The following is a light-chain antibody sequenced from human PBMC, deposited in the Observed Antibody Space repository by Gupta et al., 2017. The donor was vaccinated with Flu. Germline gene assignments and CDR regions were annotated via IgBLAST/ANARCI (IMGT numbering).Light chain of an antibody. V-gene: IGKV1-5*03. J-gene: IGKJ1*01. Sequence: SPSTLSATVGGRVTFTCRDSQNIGNHLAWYQQKPGKAPKLLIYRTSVLETGVPSRFSGSVSGAEFTLTISGLQPDDFATYYCQQYHAWWTFGQGTTVEV. CDR3: QQYHAWWT. CDR1: QNIGNH. CDR2: RTS.